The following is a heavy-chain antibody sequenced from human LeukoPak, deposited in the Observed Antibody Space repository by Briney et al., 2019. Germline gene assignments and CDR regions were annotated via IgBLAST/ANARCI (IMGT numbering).Heavy chain of an antibody. CDR2: ITGSGAGT. D-gene: IGHD4-17*01. CDR3: TKDPNGDYIGAFDF. Sequence: GGSLRLSCAASNFAFSTYAMTWVRQAPGKRLEWVSSITGSGAGTFYADSVKGRFTISRDNSKNTLYLQMNSLRAEDAAVYYCTKDPNGDYIGAFDFWGQGTKVTVSS. CDR1: NFAFSTYA. V-gene: IGHV3-23*01. J-gene: IGHJ3*01.